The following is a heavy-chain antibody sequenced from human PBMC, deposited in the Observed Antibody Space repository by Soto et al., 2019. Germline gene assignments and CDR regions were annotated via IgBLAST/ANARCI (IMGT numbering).Heavy chain of an antibody. V-gene: IGHV1-18*04. J-gene: IGHJ5*02. CDR3: ARGWLSSPYNAFDP. Sequence: ASVRSPARLLVTPLPTTGSNGCDRPLDKGLSGWDGSAYNGNTKYAERLQGRVTMTTDTSTTTAYMELSSLRSDDTAVYYCARGWLSSPYNAFDPWGQGTLVTVSS. CDR1: VTPLPTTG. CDR2: SAYNGNT. D-gene: IGHD1-1*01.